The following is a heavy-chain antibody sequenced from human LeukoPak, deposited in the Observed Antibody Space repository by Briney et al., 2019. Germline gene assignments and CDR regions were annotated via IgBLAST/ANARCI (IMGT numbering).Heavy chain of an antibody. V-gene: IGHV3-30*03. CDR3: ATDIVATSPPDY. CDR2: ISYDGGNK. J-gene: IGHJ4*02. Sequence: GGSLRLSCAASGFTFSSYGMHWVRQAPGKGLEWVAVISYDGGNKYYADSVKGRFTISRDNSKNTLYLQMNSLRAEDTAVYYCATDIVATSPPDYWGQGTLVTVSS. CDR1: GFTFSSYG. D-gene: IGHD5-12*01.